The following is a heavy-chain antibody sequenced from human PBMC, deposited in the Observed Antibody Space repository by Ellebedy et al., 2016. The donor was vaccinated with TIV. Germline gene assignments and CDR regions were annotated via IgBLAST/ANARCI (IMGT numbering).Heavy chain of an antibody. D-gene: IGHD3-10*01. CDR3: VRVPNYGSGWGHFDS. CDR2: IYWDDDR. CDR1: GFSLSSRGVG. Sequence: SGPTLVKPTQTLTLTCTFSGFSLSSRGVGVGWVRQPPGKALEWLALIYWDDDRRYSPSLETRLTITKDTSKNQVVLTMINMGPVDTGTYFCVRVPNYGSGWGHFDSWGQGTLVTVSS. J-gene: IGHJ4*02. V-gene: IGHV2-5*04.